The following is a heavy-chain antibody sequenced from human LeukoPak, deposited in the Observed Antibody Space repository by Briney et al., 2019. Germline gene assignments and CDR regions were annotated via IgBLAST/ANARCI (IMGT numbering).Heavy chain of an antibody. D-gene: IGHD5-18*01. V-gene: IGHV4-59*08. CDR3: ARPVKGYIDSYHYMDV. Sequence: PSETLSLTCTVSGDSISSYYWSWIRQPPGKGLEWIGYISDSGSTNYNPSLKGRVTIFADTSKNQFSLRLSSVTAADTAVYFCARPVKGYIDSYHYMDVWGKGTTVTVSS. J-gene: IGHJ6*03. CDR1: GDSISSYY. CDR2: ISDSGST.